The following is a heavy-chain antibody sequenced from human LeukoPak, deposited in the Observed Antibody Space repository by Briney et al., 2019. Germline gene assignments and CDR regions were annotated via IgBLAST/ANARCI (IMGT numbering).Heavy chain of an antibody. V-gene: IGHV4-4*02. CDR3: ARVGLYYYGSGSYYYFDY. CDR1: GGSISSSNW. Sequence: SETLSLTCAVSGGSISSSNWWSWVRQPPGKGLEWIGEIYHSGSTNYNPSLKSRVTISVDKSKNQFSLKLSSVTAADTAVYYCARVGLYYYGSGSYYYFDYWGQGTLVTVSS. D-gene: IGHD3-10*01. J-gene: IGHJ4*02. CDR2: IYHSGST.